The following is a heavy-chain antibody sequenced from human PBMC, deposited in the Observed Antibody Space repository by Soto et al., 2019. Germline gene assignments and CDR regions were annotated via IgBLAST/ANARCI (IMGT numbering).Heavy chain of an antibody. J-gene: IGHJ3*02. Sequence: PETRSLTKTVSAGFLSRYYWSGSRQPPEKGLEWIGYIYYSGSTNYNPSLKSRVTISVDTSKNQFSLKLSSVTAADTAVYYCARGRLRSYYYDSSGSDDVDIWGQGTMVT. CDR2: IYYSGST. CDR3: ARGRLRSYYYDSSGSDDVDI. D-gene: IGHD3-22*01. CDR1: AGFLSRYY. V-gene: IGHV4-59*01.